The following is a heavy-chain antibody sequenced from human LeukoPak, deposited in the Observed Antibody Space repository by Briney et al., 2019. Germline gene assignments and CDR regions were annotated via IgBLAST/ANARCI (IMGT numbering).Heavy chain of an antibody. Sequence: GSLRLSCSASGXTFGSNDMHWVRQAPGKGLEWVAVIWYDGNNKYYADSVKGRFTISRDNSKNTLFLQMNSLRAEDTAVYYCATDAGHWFDPWGQGTLVTVSS. V-gene: IGHV3-33*01. CDR2: IWYDGNNK. CDR1: GXTFGSND. CDR3: ATDAGHWFDP. J-gene: IGHJ5*02.